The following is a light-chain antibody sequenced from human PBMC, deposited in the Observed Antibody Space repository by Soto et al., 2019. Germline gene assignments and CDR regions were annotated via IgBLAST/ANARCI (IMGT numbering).Light chain of an antibody. J-gene: IGKJ1*01. V-gene: IGKV1-6*01. CDR1: QDVRNR. Sequence: IQMTQSPSTLSGSVGDRVTITCRTSQDVRNRLGWYQQKPGKAPKLLIYGASSLQGGVSSRFSGSGFGTDFTLTISSLQPEDSATYYCLQDYTYFWMFGQGTKVDIK. CDR3: LQDYTYFWM. CDR2: GAS.